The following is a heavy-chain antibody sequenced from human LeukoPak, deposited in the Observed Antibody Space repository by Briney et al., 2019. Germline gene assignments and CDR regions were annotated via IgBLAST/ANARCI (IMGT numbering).Heavy chain of an antibody. Sequence: TLSLTCTVSGGSISSYYWSWIRQPPGKALEWLALIYWDGDKRYSPSLKSSLTITKDTSKNQVVLTMTNMDPVDTATYYCATITMVRGLIITFDYWGQGILVTVSS. D-gene: IGHD3-10*01. V-gene: IGHV2-5*08. CDR1: GGSISSYYW. CDR3: ATITMVRGLIITFDY. CDR2: IYWDGDK. J-gene: IGHJ4*02.